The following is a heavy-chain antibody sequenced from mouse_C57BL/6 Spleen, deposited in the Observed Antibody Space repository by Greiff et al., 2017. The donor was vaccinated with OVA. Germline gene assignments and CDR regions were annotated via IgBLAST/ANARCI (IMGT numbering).Heavy chain of an antibody. Sequence: QVQLQQPGAELVMPGASVKLSCKASGYTFTSYWMHWVKQRPGQGLEWIGEIDPSDSYTNYNQKFKGKSTLTVDKSSSTVYMELSRLTSEDSAVYFCARHEDRLGFDYWGQGTTLTVSS. CDR2: IDPSDSYT. D-gene: IGHD4-1*01. CDR1: GYTFTSYW. V-gene: IGHV1-69*01. CDR3: ARHEDRLGFDY. J-gene: IGHJ2*01.